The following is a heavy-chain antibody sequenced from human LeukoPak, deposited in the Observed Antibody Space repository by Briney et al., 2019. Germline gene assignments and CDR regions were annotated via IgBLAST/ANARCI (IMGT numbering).Heavy chain of an antibody. CDR2: IYSGGDT. J-gene: IGHJ4*02. CDR1: GLTVSSNC. Sequence: GGSLRLSCAASGLTVSSNCMSWVRQAPGKGLEWVSFIYSGGDTYYADSVKGRFTISRDNSKNTFHLQMNSLKTEDTAVYYCTTDGANYLFDYWGQGTLVTVSS. D-gene: IGHD4/OR15-4a*01. V-gene: IGHV3-53*01. CDR3: TTDGANYLFDY.